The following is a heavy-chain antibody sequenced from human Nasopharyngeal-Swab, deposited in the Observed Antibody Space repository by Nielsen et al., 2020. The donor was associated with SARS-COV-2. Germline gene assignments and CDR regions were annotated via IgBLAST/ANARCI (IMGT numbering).Heavy chain of an antibody. J-gene: IGHJ5*02. Sequence: SVKVSCKASGGTFSSYAISWVRQAPGQGLEWMGRIIPILGIANYAQKFQGRVTITADKSTSTAYMELSSLRSEDTAVYYRARVEGRFDPWGQGTLVTVSS. CDR3: ARVEGRFDP. D-gene: IGHD3-10*01. CDR2: IIPILGIA. V-gene: IGHV1-69*04. CDR1: GGTFSSYA.